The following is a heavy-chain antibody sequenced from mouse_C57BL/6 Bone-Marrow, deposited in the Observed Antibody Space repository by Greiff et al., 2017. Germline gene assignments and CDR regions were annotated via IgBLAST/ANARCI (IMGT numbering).Heavy chain of an antibody. CDR3: ARWCGYPWYVDF. CDR2: IDPSDSYT. J-gene: IGHJ1*03. CDR1: GYTFTSYW. V-gene: IGHV1-59*01. Sequence: VQLQQPGAELVRPGTSVKLSCKASGYTFTSYWMHWVKQRPGQGLEWIGVIDPSDSYTNYKQKFKGKATLTVATSSRTAYMQLSSLTTEDSAVYYCARWCGYPWYVDFWGTGTTATVSS. D-gene: IGHD2-2*01.